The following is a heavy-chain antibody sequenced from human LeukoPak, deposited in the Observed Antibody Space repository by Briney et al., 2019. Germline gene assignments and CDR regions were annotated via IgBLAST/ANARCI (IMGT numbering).Heavy chain of an antibody. Sequence: PGGSLRLSCAASGFTFSSYWMRCVRQAPGKGLVWVSGTNTDGSSTMYADSVKGRFTIARDNAKNTLYLQMNSLRAEDTAVYYCYGANAEHWGQGTLVTVSS. J-gene: IGHJ1*01. V-gene: IGHV3-74*03. CDR1: GFTFSSYW. D-gene: IGHD4-23*01. CDR3: YGANAEH. CDR2: TNTDGSST.